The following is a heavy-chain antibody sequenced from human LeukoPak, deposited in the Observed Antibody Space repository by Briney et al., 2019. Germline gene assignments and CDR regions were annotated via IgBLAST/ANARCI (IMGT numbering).Heavy chain of an antibody. CDR1: GFTFSSYW. V-gene: IGHV3-74*01. J-gene: IGHJ4*02. CDR2: INSDGSST. Sequence: GGSLRLSCAASGFTFSSYWMHWVRQAPGKGLVWVSRINSDGSSTSYADSVKGRFTISRDNAKNTLYLQMNSLRAEDMAVYYCARGEPYYDSSGYTQGYWGQGTLVTVSS. D-gene: IGHD3-22*01. CDR3: ARGEPYYDSSGYTQGY.